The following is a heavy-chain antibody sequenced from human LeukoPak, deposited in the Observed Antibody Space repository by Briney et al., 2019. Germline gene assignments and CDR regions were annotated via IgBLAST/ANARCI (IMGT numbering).Heavy chain of an antibody. D-gene: IGHD3-3*02. Sequence: SETLSLTCTVSGGSISGYYWSWIRQPPGKGLEWIGYMYYSGSTKYNPSLKSRVTISVDTSKNQFSLKLSSVTAADTAVYYCARSSTGSYFDYWGQGTLVTVSS. V-gene: IGHV4-59*01. CDR3: ARSSTGSYFDY. CDR1: GGSISGYY. J-gene: IGHJ4*02. CDR2: MYYSGST.